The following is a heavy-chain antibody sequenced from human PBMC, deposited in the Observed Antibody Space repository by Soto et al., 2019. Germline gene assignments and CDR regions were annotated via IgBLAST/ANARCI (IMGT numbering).Heavy chain of an antibody. CDR2: INHSGST. CDR1: GGSFSGYY. CDR3: ARTRGIVVPYDAFDI. Sequence: QVKLQQWGAGLLKPSETLSLTCAVYGGSFSGYYWSWIRQPPGKGLEWIGEINHSGSTHYNPSLKSRVTISVDTSKNQFSLKLSSVTAADTAVYYCARTRGIVVPYDAFDIWGQGTMVTVSS. D-gene: IGHD3-22*01. J-gene: IGHJ3*02. V-gene: IGHV4-34*01.